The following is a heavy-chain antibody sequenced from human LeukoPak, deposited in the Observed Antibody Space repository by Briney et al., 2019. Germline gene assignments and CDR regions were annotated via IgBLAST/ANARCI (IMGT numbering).Heavy chain of an antibody. CDR2: INLIGST. CDR3: ASVPVYYDILTGYYDTTFDY. V-gene: IGHV4-34*01. Sequence: PSETLSLTCAVYGGSFSGYYWSWIRQPPGKGLEWIGEINLIGSTNYNPSLKSRVTISVDTSKNQFSLKLSSVTAADTAVYYCASVPVYYDILTGYYDTTFDYWGQGTLVTVSS. D-gene: IGHD3-9*01. J-gene: IGHJ4*02. CDR1: GGSFSGYY.